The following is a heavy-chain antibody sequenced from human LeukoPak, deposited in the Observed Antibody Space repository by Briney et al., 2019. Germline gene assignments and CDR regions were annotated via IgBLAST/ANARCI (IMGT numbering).Heavy chain of an antibody. Sequence: ASVKVSCKASGYTFTSYGISSVRHAPGQGLEWMGRISAYNGNTNYAQKLQGRVTMTTDTSTSTAYMELRSLRSDDRAVYYCARGIPFYDFWSGYYMWGQGTLVTVSS. D-gene: IGHD3-3*01. CDR2: ISAYNGNT. CDR3: ARGIPFYDFWSGYYM. CDR1: GYTFTSYG. V-gene: IGHV1-18*01. J-gene: IGHJ4*02.